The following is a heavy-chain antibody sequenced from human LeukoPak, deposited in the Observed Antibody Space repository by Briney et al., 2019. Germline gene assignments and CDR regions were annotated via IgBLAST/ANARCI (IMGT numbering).Heavy chain of an antibody. D-gene: IGHD6-19*01. J-gene: IGHJ1*01. Sequence: ASVKVSCKASGYTFTGYYLHWVRQAPGQGLEWMGWIHPASGGTNYAQKFQGRVTMTRNTSVSIAYMELSSLRSDDTAVYYCARLAAVPGWGQGTLVIVSS. CDR1: GYTFTGYY. V-gene: IGHV1-2*02. CDR3: ARLAAVPG. CDR2: IHPASGGT.